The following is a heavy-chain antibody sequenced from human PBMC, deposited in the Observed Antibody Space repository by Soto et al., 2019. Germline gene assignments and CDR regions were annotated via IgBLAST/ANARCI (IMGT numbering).Heavy chain of an antibody. CDR1: GFTFSSYS. CDR2: ISSSSSYI. Sequence: GALLLPCSASGFTFSSYSMNWVRQAPGKGLEWVSSISSSSSYIYYADSVKGRFTISRDNAKNSLYLQMNSLRAEDTAVYYCERDYCSGGSCYSGVNAFDIWGQGTMVTV. CDR3: ERDYCSGGSCYSGVNAFDI. D-gene: IGHD2-15*01. J-gene: IGHJ3*02. V-gene: IGHV3-21*01.